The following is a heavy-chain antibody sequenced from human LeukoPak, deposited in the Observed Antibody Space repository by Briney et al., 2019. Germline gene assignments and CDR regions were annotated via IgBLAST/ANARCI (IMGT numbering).Heavy chain of an antibody. CDR1: GYTFTDYF. CDR2: ISPQSGGT. D-gene: IGHD5-24*01. J-gene: IGHJ4*02. Sequence: GASVKVSCKVSGYTFTDYFLEWVRQAPGQGLEWMGWISPQSGGTHYAQKFQGRVTMTRDTSINTAYMELSSLKFDDTAVYYCVKDGTVPDGLIDNWGQGTLVTVSS. V-gene: IGHV1-2*02. CDR3: VKDGTVPDGLIDN.